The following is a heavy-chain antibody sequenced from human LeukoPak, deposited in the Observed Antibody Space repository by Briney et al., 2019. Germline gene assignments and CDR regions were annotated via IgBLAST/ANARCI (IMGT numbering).Heavy chain of an antibody. V-gene: IGHV3-23*01. CDR3: AKVHYPASIPGSFPGRNYFDS. CDR1: GFAFSGYA. Sequence: GGSLRLSCTVSGFAFSGYAMSWVRQAPGKGPEWVSSIGARGDVTYSADSVKGPFTISRDNTNRTLFLQMNSLRAEDTAVYYCAKVHYPASIPGSFPGRNYFDSWGQGSLVTVSS. CDR2: IGARGDVT. D-gene: IGHD1-26*01. J-gene: IGHJ4*02.